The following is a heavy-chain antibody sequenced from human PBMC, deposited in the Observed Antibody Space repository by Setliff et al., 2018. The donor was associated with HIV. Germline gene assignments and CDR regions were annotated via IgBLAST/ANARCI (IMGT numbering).Heavy chain of an antibody. CDR2: INYSGGT. CDR3: ALDLPGPAITSGWMKNWFDP. CDR1: GGSFSAYY. D-gene: IGHD6-19*01. J-gene: IGHJ5*02. Sequence: SETLSLTCAVYGGSFSAYYWSWIRQPPGKGLEWIGEINYSGGTNYIPSLKSRVTMTRDTSTNTVYMELSGLRSEDTALYYCALDLPGPAITSGWMKNWFDPWGQGTLVTVS. V-gene: IGHV4-34*10.